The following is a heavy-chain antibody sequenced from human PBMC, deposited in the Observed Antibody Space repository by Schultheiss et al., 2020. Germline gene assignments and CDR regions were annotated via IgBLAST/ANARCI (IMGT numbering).Heavy chain of an antibody. CDR1: GFTVSSNY. V-gene: IGHV3-23*01. CDR3: LPEMSTKRFDY. CDR2: ISSSGSTI. Sequence: GGSLRLSCAASGFTVSSNYMSWVRQAPGKGLEWVSAISSSGSTIYYADSVKGRFTISRDISKNTLSLQMNSLRAEDTAVYYCLPEMSTKRFDYWGQGILVTVS. J-gene: IGHJ4*02. D-gene: IGHD5-24*01.